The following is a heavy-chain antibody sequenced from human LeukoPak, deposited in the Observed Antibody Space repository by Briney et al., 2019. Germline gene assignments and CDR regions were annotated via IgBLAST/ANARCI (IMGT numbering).Heavy chain of an antibody. CDR3: ARGQRMDV. CDR2: IYTSGNT. D-gene: IGHD5-24*01. J-gene: IGHJ6*02. CDR1: GCSITSYY. Sequence: SETLSLTCAVSGCSITSYYLTWIRQPAAKGLEWIGRIYTSGNTNYNPSLKSRVTMSLDTSKNQLSLKLSSVTAADTAVYYCARGQRMDVWGQGTTVTVSS. V-gene: IGHV4-4*07.